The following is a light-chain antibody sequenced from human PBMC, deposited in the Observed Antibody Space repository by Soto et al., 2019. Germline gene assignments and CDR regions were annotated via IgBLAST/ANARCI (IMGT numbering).Light chain of an antibody. Sequence: QSVLTQPPSASGTPGQRVTIACSGSSSNIGSTTVKWYQQLPGTAPKLLIYNNNQRPSGVPDRFSGAKSGTSASLAISGLQSEDEGDYYWAAWDDSLNGVVFGGGTKLTVL. CDR1: SSNIGSTT. V-gene: IGLV1-44*01. CDR3: AAWDDSLNGVV. J-gene: IGLJ3*02. CDR2: NNN.